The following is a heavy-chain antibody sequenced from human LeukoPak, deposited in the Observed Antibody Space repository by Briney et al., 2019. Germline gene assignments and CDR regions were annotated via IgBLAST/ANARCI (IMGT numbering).Heavy chain of an antibody. D-gene: IGHD1-14*01. V-gene: IGHV4-39*07. Sequence: SETLSLTCTVSGGSISSTTYYWGWIRQPPGKGLEWVGTIYYSGSTYYNPSLKSRVTMSVDTSKNQFSLKLSSVTTVDTAVYYCARTPARYPFDYWGQGTLVTVSS. CDR3: ARTPARYPFDY. J-gene: IGHJ4*02. CDR1: GGSISSTTYY. CDR2: IYYSGST.